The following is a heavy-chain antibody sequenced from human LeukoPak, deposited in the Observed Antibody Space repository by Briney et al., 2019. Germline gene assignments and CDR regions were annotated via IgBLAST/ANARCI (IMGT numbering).Heavy chain of an antibody. J-gene: IGHJ5*02. V-gene: IGHV3-74*01. CDR3: ARAGGSGWFDP. Sequence: GGSLRLSCAASGFTYRNYGMHWVRQAPGKGLVWVSRINIDGSTRYADSVEGRFTISRDNAKNTLYLQMNSLRAEDTAVYYCARAGGSGWFDPWGQGTLVTVSS. D-gene: IGHD3-10*01. CDR1: GFTYRNYG. CDR2: INIDGST.